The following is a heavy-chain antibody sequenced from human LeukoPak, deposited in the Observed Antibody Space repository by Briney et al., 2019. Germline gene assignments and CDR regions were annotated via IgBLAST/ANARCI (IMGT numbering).Heavy chain of an antibody. CDR2: ISGSGGST. J-gene: IGHJ6*04. D-gene: IGHD3-10*02. Sequence: PGGSLRLSCAASGFTFSSYAMSWVRQAPGKGLEWVPAISGSGGSTYYADSVKGRFTISRDNAKNSLYLQMNSLRSEDTAVYYCAELGITMIGGVWGKGTTVTISS. V-gene: IGHV3-23*01. CDR1: GFTFSSYA. CDR3: AELGITMIGGV.